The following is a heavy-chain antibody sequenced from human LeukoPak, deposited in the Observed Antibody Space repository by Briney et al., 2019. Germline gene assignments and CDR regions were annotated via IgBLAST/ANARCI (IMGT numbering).Heavy chain of an antibody. J-gene: IGHJ4*02. CDR3: ARPDLYSSFDY. V-gene: IGHV4-39*01. Sequence: PSETLSLTCTVSGGSISSSSYYWGWIRQPPRKGLEWIGSIYYSGSTYYNPSLKSRVTISVDTSKNQFSLKLSSVTAADTAVYYCARPDLYSSFDYWGQGTLVTVSS. D-gene: IGHD2-21*01. CDR2: IYYSGST. CDR1: GGSISSSSYY.